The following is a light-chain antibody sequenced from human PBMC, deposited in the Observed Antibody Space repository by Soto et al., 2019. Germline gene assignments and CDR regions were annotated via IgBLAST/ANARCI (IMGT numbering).Light chain of an antibody. V-gene: IGKV3D-15*01. CDR1: QSVSLS. CDR2: DAS. J-gene: IGKJ5*01. Sequence: VLTQSPDTLSLSPGSRVTLSCRASQSVSLSLAWYQQKPGQAPRLLIYDASKRASGFPARFSGSGSGTEFTLTISRLQSEDFAVYYCQKYNNWPPITFGQGTRLEIK. CDR3: QKYNNWPPIT.